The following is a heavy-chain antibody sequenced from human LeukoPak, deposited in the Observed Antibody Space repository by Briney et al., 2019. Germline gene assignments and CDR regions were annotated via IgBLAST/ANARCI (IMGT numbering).Heavy chain of an antibody. D-gene: IGHD3-16*01. CDR2: ISAYSGDT. J-gene: IGHJ3*02. CDR3: ARDPGSYGDAFDI. CDR1: GYTFTNYG. Sequence: ASVKVSCKASGYTFTNYGISWVRQAPGQGLEWMGWISAYSGDTNYAQKFQGRVTMTRDTSTSTAYMELRSLRSDDTAVYYCARDPGSYGDAFDIWGPGTMVTVSA. V-gene: IGHV1-18*01.